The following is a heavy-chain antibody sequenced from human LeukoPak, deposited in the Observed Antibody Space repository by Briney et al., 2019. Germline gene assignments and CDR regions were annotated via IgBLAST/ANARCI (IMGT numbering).Heavy chain of an antibody. Sequence: HPGGSLRLSCAASGFTFISYGMHWVRQAPGKGLEWVAFIRYDGSNKYYADSVNGRFTISRDNSKNTLYLQMNSLRAEDTAVYYCAKDQLTYYFDSSGYYPLAYWGQGTLVTVSS. CDR3: AKDQLTYYFDSSGYYPLAY. CDR1: GFTFISYG. D-gene: IGHD3-22*01. CDR2: IRYDGSNK. V-gene: IGHV3-30*02. J-gene: IGHJ4*02.